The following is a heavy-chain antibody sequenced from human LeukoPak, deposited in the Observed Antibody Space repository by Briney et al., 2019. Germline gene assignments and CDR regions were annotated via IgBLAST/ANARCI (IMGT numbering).Heavy chain of an antibody. CDR3: AREVGNVFGY. Sequence: SQTLSLTCGISGDSVSRNTAAWNWIRQSPPRGLEWLGRTYYTSKWYHDYALSVKSRITINPDTSKNQVSLQLNSVSPEDTAVYYCAREVGNVFGYWGQGTLVTVSS. CDR1: GDSVSRNTAA. CDR2: TYYTSKWYH. V-gene: IGHV6-1*01. D-gene: IGHD3-22*01. J-gene: IGHJ4*02.